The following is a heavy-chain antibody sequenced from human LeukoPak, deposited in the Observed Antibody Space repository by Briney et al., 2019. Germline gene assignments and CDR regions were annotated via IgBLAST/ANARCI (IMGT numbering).Heavy chain of an antibody. CDR1: GFTFSSYW. CDR2: IKQDGSEK. D-gene: IGHD6-13*01. V-gene: IGHV3-7*01. J-gene: IGHJ4*02. CDR3: ARGWYYDY. Sequence: QPGGSLRLSCADSGFTFSSYWMSWVRQAPGKGLEWVANIKQDGSEKYYVDSVKGRFTISRDNATNSLYLQMNSLRAEDTSVYYCARGWYYDYWGQGTLVTVSS.